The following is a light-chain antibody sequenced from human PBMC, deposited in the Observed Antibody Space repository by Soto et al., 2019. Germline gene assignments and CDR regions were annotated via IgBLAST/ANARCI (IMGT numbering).Light chain of an antibody. V-gene: IGKV1-5*01. CDR2: DAS. J-gene: IGKJ1*01. CDR1: ESISSW. CDR3: QQYSNWPWT. Sequence: DTQMTQSPSTLSASVGDRVTITCRASESISSWLAWYQQKPGKAPKLLIYDASSLERGVPSRFSGSGSGTEFALTISSLRSEDFAVYYCQQYSNWPWTFGQGTKVDIK.